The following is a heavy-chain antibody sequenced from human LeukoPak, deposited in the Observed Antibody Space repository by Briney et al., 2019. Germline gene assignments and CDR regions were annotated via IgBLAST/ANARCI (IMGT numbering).Heavy chain of an antibody. Sequence: GGSLRLSCAASGFTFSSYEMNWVRQAPGKGLEWVSYISSSGSTIYYADSVKGRFTISRDNAKNSLYLQMNSLRAEDTAVYYCARLGPPNWFDSWGQGTLVTVSS. CDR1: GFTFSSYE. J-gene: IGHJ5*01. D-gene: IGHD3-16*01. CDR2: ISSSGSTI. CDR3: ARLGPPNWFDS. V-gene: IGHV3-48*03.